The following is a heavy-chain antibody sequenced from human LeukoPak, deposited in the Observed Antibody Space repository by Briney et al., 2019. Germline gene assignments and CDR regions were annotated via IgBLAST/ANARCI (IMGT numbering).Heavy chain of an antibody. D-gene: IGHD6-13*01. V-gene: IGHV4-4*07. Sequence: GSLRLSCAASGFIFSSYSMNWVRQAPGKGLEWIGRIYTSGSTNYNPSPKSRVTMSVDTSKNQFSLKLSSVTAADTAVYYCAREARAAGYYYYYYMDVWGKGTTVTISS. CDR3: AREARAAGYYYYYYMDV. CDR1: GFIFSSYS. CDR2: IYTSGST. J-gene: IGHJ6*03.